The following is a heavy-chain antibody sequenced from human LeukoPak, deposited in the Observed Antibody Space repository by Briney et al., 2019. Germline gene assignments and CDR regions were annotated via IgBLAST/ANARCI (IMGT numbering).Heavy chain of an antibody. D-gene: IGHD2-21*02. CDR2: IYYSGST. CDR3: ARLSGIVVVTAKAHNWFDP. Sequence: PSETLSLTCTVSGGSISSYYWSWIRQPPGKGLEWIGYIYYSGSTNYNPSLKSRVTISVDTSKNQFSLKLSSVTAADTAVYYCARLSGIVVVTAKAHNWFDPWGQGTLVTVSS. V-gene: IGHV4-59*12. CDR1: GGSISSYY. J-gene: IGHJ5*02.